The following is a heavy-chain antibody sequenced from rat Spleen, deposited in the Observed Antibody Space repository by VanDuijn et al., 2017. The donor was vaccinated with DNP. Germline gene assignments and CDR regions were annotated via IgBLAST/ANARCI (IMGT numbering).Heavy chain of an antibody. CDR2: INTDGGST. CDR3: ARWNSGHFDY. CDR1: GFTFSSYW. Sequence: EVQLVETGGGLVQPGRSLKLSCVASGFTFSSYWMFWVRQAPGKGLEWVASINTDGGSTYYPDSVTGRFTISRDNAKNTLYLQMNSLRSEDMATYYCARWNSGHFDYWGQGVMVPVSS. V-gene: IGHV5-58*01. D-gene: IGHD4-3*01. J-gene: IGHJ2*01.